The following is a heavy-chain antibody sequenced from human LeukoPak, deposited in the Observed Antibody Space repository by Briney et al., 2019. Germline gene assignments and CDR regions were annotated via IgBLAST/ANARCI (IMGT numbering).Heavy chain of an antibody. V-gene: IGHV4-39*01. J-gene: IGHJ6*02. D-gene: IGHD3-10*01. CDR2: IYYSGST. CDR1: GGSISSSSYY. CDR3: AAPGRITMAQPHTSEYYYYYYGMDV. Sequence: SETLSLTCTVSGGSISSSSYYWGWVRQPPGRGLEWIGSIYYSGSTYYNPSLKSRITISVNTSKNQFSLTLSSVTAADTAVYYCAAPGRITMAQPHTSEYYYYYYGMDVWGQGTTVTVSS.